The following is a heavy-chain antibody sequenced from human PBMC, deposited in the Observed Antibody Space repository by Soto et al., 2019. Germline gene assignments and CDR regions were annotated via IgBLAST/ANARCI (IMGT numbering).Heavy chain of an antibody. J-gene: IGHJ4*02. D-gene: IGHD2-15*01. CDR1: GGTFSSYA. CDR2: IIPIFGTA. CDR3: ARYSGYCSVGSCYSTGGNFDY. Sequence: QVQLVQSGAEVKKPGSSVKVSCKASGGTFSSYAISWVRQAPGQGLEWMGGIIPIFGTANYAQKFQGRVTITADESTSTDYMELSSLRSEDTAVYYCARYSGYCSVGSCYSTGGNFDYWGQGTLVTVSS. V-gene: IGHV1-69*01.